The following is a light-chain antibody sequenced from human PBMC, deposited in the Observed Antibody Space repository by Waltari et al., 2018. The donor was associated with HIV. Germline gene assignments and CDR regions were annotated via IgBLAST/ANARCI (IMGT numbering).Light chain of an antibody. CDR1: QTISPW. CDR2: RAT. V-gene: IGKV1-5*03. J-gene: IGKJ2*01. CDR3: QQYNDSPYT. Sequence: DIQMTQSPSTLSASIGDNVTIICRASQTISPWLAWYQHKPGEAPDLLIHRATILQSGVPSRFSANESGTEFTLTITSLQPDDFATYYCQQYNDSPYTFGQGTKLEIK.